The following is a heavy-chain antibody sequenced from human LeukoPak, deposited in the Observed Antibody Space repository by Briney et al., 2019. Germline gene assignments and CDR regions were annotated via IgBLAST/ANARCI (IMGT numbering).Heavy chain of an antibody. CDR3: ASVTFGVVTYYYYYYMDV. CDR2: INPNSGGT. D-gene: IGHD3-3*01. CDR1: GYTFTGYY. Sequence: ASVKVSCKASGYTFTGYYMHWVRQAPGQGLEWMGWINPNSGGTNYAQKFQGRVTMTRDTSISTAYMELSRLRSDDTAVYYCASVTFGVVTYYYYYYMDVWGKGTTVTVSS. V-gene: IGHV1-2*02. J-gene: IGHJ6*03.